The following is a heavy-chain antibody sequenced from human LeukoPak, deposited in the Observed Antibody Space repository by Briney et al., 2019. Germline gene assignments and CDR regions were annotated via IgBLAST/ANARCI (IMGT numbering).Heavy chain of an antibody. J-gene: IGHJ6*02. CDR1: GFVFRNYF. D-gene: IGHD3-3*01. CDR3: ARGSYYDFWSGHYAMDV. Sequence: GGSLRLSCAASGFVFRNYFMSWVRQAPGKGLEWVASIKNDGSEKYYVDSVRGRYTISRDNTKNSLYLQMSSLRAEDTAVYYCARGSYYDFWSGHYAMDVWGQGTTVTVSS. V-gene: IGHV3-7*01. CDR2: IKNDGSEK.